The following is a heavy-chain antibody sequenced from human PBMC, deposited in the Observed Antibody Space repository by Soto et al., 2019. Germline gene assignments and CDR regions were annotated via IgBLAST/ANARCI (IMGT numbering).Heavy chain of an antibody. V-gene: IGHV3-23*01. J-gene: IGHJ4*02. CDR1: GFTFSSYA. CDR2: ISGSGGST. Sequence: GGSLGLSCAASGFTFSSYAMSWVRQAPGKGLEWVSAISGSGGSTYYADSVKGRFTISRDSSKNTLYLQMNSLRAEDTAVYYCALRGGSGWFDYSGQGTLVTVSS. CDR3: ALRGGSGWFDY. D-gene: IGHD6-19*01.